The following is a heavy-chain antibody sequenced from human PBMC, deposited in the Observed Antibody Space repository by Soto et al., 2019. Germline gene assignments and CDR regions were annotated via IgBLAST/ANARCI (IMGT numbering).Heavy chain of an antibody. CDR1: GFTFNTYD. CDR3: VRSGTARLLRHSWFDT. D-gene: IGHD2-21*01. V-gene: IGHV3-21*01. J-gene: IGHJ5*02. Sequence: EVQLVESGGGLVKPGGSLRLSCAASGFTFNTYDMNWVRQAPGKGLEWVSSITTSSAYIYYADSLKGRITISKYNAKNTLFLKMHSMRAEDTAVYYCVRSGTARLLRHSWFDTWGQGTMVTVSS. CDR2: ITTSSAYI.